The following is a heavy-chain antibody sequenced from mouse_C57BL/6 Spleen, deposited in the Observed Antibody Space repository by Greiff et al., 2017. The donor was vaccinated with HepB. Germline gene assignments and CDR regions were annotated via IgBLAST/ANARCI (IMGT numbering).Heavy chain of an antibody. J-gene: IGHJ2*01. V-gene: IGHV5-4*01. CDR3: ARDQLTGNYFDY. CDR2: ISDGGSYT. Sequence: EVMLVESGGGLVKPGGSLKLSCAASGFTFSSYAMSWVRQTPEKRLEWVATISDGGSYTYYPDNVKGRFTISRDNAKNNLYLQMSHLKSEDTAMYYCARDQLTGNYFDYWGQGTTLTVSS. D-gene: IGHD4-1*01. CDR1: GFTFSSYA.